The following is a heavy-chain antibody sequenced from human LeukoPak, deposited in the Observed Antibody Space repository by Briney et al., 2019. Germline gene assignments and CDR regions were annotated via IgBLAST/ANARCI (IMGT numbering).Heavy chain of an antibody. V-gene: IGHV3-23*01. D-gene: IGHD3-9*01. CDR1: GVTFSNYA. J-gene: IGHJ4*02. CDR2: INGSGGGT. CDR3: AKWGVYDVLTGYYAPDY. Sequence: LXLSCAASGVTFSNYAMSWVRQAPGKGLEWVSAINGSGGGTYYADSVKGRFTISRENSKNTLYMQMNRLRAEDTGVYYCAKWGVYDVLTGYYAPDYWGQGTLVTVSS.